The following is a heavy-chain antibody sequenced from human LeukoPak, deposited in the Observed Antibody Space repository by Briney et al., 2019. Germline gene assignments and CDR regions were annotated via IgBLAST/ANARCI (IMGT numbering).Heavy chain of an antibody. CDR1: GFPFTTYG. CDR2: IWYDGDRE. V-gene: IGHV3-33*01. J-gene: IGHJ6*02. Sequence: RESLPLSCAASGFPFTTYGMHWVRQAPGKGLVWLGVIWYDGDREYYVDSVKGRRIISGVKAKNTLYLEINSLGGDDTAVYYCARGKIRMLGYYDYYYGMDVWGQGTTVTVSS. CDR3: ARGKIRMLGYYDYYYGMDV. D-gene: IGHD3-3*01.